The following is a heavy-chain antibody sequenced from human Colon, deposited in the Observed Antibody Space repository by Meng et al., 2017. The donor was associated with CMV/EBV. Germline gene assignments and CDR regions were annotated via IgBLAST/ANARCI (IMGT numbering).Heavy chain of an antibody. D-gene: IGHD4-11*01. J-gene: IGHJ4*02. CDR2: ILAGGYIQ. Sequence: GESLKISCAASGFIFNTYEMIWVRQAPGKGLEWISYILAGGYIQHYANSVKGRFNISRDNSKSTLWLQMHSLRPEDTALYYCAREGYSNFDYWGQGTLVTVSS. CDR3: AREGYSNFDY. V-gene: IGHV3-48*03. CDR1: GFIFNTYE.